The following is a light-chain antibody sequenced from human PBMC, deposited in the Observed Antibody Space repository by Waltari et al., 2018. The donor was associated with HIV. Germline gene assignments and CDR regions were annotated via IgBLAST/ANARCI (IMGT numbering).Light chain of an antibody. CDR1: SSDVGGYNY. V-gene: IGLV2-14*03. J-gene: IGLJ1*01. CDR2: DVS. Sequence: QSALTQPASVSASPRQSITISCTGTSSDVGGYNYVRWYQQHPGKAPKLMIYDVSNRPSVLSDRFSGSKSGNTASLTISGLQAEDEADYYCSSYTSSSTPYVFGTGTKVTVL. CDR3: SSYTSSSTPYV.